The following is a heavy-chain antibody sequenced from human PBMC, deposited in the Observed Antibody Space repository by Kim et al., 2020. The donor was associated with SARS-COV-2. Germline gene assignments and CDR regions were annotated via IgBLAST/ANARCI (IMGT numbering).Heavy chain of an antibody. J-gene: IGHJ2*01. Sequence: VKGRFTISRDNAKNSLYRQMNSLRAEDTAVYYCARPLVVVAATPYWYFDLWGRGTLVTVSS. D-gene: IGHD2-15*01. CDR3: ARPLVVVAATPYWYFDL. V-gene: IGHV3-48*03.